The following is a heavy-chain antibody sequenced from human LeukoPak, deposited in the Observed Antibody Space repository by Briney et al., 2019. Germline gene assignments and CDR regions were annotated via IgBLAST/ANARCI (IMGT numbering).Heavy chain of an antibody. Sequence: ASETLSLTCTIYGGSFGDYHCDWIRQAPGRGLEWIGQINHSGTTNYNPSLKSRVSVSVDTSKNQFSLRLSSVTAADTAMYYCTRGARKAGSSVALWAYWGQGTLVTVSS. CDR3: TRGARKAGSSVALWAY. CDR2: INHSGTT. V-gene: IGHV4-34*01. J-gene: IGHJ4*02. D-gene: IGHD6-19*01. CDR1: GGSFGDYH.